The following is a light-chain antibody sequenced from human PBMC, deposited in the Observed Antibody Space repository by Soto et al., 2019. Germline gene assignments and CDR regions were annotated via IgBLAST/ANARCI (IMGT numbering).Light chain of an antibody. CDR1: QTGSSKY. CDR3: QQYGTPRSVT. CDR2: GTS. J-gene: IGKJ5*01. Sequence: IVLTQSPGTVSLSPGERATLSCRASQTGSSKYLAWYKQKPGQAPRLLIYGTSTRATGVPDRFSGSGSGTDFTLTISKVEPEDFAVYYCQQYGTPRSVTFGQGTRLEIK. V-gene: IGKV3-20*01.